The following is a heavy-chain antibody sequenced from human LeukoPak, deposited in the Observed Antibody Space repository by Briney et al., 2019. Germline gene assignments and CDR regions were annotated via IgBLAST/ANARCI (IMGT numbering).Heavy chain of an antibody. Sequence: SVKVSCKASGYTFTSYGISWVRQAPGQGLEWMGGIIPMFGTAKYAQKFQGRVTITAGKSATTAYMEVRSLRSEDTAVYYCARGADWQVLEYYYYYMDVWGKGTTVTVSS. V-gene: IGHV1-69*06. D-gene: IGHD3-9*01. J-gene: IGHJ6*03. CDR3: ARGADWQVLEYYYYYMDV. CDR1: GYTFTSYG. CDR2: IIPMFGTA.